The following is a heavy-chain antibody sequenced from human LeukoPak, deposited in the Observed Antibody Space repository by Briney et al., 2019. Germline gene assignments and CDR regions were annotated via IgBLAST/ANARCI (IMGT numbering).Heavy chain of an antibody. D-gene: IGHD3-9*01. CDR1: GGSISSGVYY. CDR2: IYYSGST. J-gene: IGHJ3*02. Sequence: PSETLSLTCTVPGGSISSGVYYWSWIRQHPGKGLEWIGYIYYSGSTYSNPSLKSRLTMSVDISKNQFSLKLSSVTAEDTAVYYCARDPGGTILTGIPRYAFDIWGQGTMVTVSS. CDR3: ARDPGGTILTGIPRYAFDI. V-gene: IGHV4-31*03.